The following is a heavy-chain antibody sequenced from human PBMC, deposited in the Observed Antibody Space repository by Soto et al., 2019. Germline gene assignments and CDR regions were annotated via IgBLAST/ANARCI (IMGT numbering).Heavy chain of an antibody. J-gene: IGHJ2*01. V-gene: IGHV4-59*01. CDR3: ARFNWYFDL. CDR2: IYYRGST. Sequence: QVQLQESGPGLVKPSETLSLTCTVSGGSISSYYWSWIRQPPGKGLEWIGYIYYRGSTNYNPYLKRQVTISLDTSNNNFSLKLSSVTAADTPLYYCARFNWYFDLWGRSTQLAVYS. CDR1: GGSISSYY.